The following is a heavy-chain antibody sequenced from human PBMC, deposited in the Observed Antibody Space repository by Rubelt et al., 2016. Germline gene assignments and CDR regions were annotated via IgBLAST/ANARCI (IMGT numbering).Heavy chain of an antibody. Sequence: QVQLVQSGAEVKKPGSSVKVSCKASGGTFSSYAISWVRQAPGQGLEWMGGIIPIFGTANYAQKFQGRVTSTADESTSPAYMELSSLRSEDTAVYYCARDRLLDDSSGGDAFDIWGQGTMVTVSS. CDR2: IIPIFGTA. V-gene: IGHV1-69*01. CDR3: ARDRLLDDSSGGDAFDI. J-gene: IGHJ3*02. D-gene: IGHD3-22*01. CDR1: GGTFSSYA.